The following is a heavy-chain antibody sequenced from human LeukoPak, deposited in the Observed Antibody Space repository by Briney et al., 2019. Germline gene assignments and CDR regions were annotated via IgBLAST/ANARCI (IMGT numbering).Heavy chain of an antibody. CDR1: GGSTSVYY. CDR3: ARKESSIVLGGWFDP. D-gene: IGHD2/OR15-2a*01. J-gene: IGHJ5*02. V-gene: IGHV4-59*01. CDR2: IYYSGST. Sequence: SETLSLTCTVSGGSTSVYYWSWIRQPPGKGLEWIGHIYYSGSTNYNPSLKSRGTISLDTSKNQFSLKLNSLSAADTAVSYCARKESSIVLGGWFDPWGQGILVTVSS.